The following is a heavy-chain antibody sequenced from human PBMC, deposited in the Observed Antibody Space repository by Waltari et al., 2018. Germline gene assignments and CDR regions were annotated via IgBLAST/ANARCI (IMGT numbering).Heavy chain of an antibody. CDR1: DGSISSYY. V-gene: IGHV4-59*01. CDR3: ARGPVLYYFDY. D-gene: IGHD6-6*01. CDR2: IYYSGST. J-gene: IGHJ4*02. Sequence: QVQLQESGPGLVKPSETLSLTCTVSDGSISSYYWSWIRQPPGKGLEWIGYIYYSGSTNYNPSLKSRVTISVDTSKNQFSLKLSSVTAADTAVYYCARGPVLYYFDYWGQGTLVTVSS.